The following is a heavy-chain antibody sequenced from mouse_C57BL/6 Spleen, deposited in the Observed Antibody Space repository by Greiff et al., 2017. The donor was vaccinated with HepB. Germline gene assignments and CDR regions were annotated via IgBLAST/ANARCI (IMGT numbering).Heavy chain of an antibody. D-gene: IGHD1-1*01. CDR3: ARNAGYYYGSSWDY. V-gene: IGHV1-54*01. CDR1: GYAFTNYL. J-gene: IGHJ2*01. CDR2: INPGSGGT. Sequence: QVQLQQSGAELVRPGTSVKVSCKASGYAFTNYLIEWVKQRPGQGLEWIGVINPGSGGTNYNEKFKGKATLTADKSSSTAYMQLSSRTSEDSAVYFCARNAGYYYGSSWDYWGQGTTLTVSS.